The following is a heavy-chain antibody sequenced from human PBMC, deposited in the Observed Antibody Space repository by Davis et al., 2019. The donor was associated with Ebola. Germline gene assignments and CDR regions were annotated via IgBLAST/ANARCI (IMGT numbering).Heavy chain of an antibody. CDR1: GFTVSSNY. D-gene: IGHD1-1*01. V-gene: IGHV3-53*01. Sequence: PGGSLRLSCAASGFTVSSNYMSWVRQAPGKGLEWVSVIYSGGTTYYADSVKGRFTISRDNSKKTLYVQMNSLRAEDTAVYYCAKTTEGNYYYGMDVWGQGTTVTVSS. CDR3: AKTTEGNYYYGMDV. CDR2: IYSGGTT. J-gene: IGHJ6*02.